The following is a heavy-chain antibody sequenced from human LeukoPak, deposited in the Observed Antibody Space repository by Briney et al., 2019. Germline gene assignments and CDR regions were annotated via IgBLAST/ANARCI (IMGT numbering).Heavy chain of an antibody. V-gene: IGHV4-59*01. J-gene: IGHJ4*02. CDR2: IYYSGST. CDR3: ARGAKRGYFDY. Sequence: SETLSLTCTVSAGSMSSYFWSWIRQPPGKGLEWIGYIYYSGSTNYNPSPKSRVTISVDTSKNQFSLKLSSVTAADTAVYYCARGAKRGYFDYWGQGTLVTVSS. CDR1: AGSMSSYF.